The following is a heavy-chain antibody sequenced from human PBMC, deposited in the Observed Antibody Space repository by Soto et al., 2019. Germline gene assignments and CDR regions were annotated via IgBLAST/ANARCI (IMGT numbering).Heavy chain of an antibody. Sequence: GGSLRLSCAASGFSFSSYAMSWVRQAPGKGLEWVSAISGSGGSTYYADSVKGRFTISRDNSKNTLYLQMNSLRAEDTAVYYCAKDSLDHRSNGYSSSWYLYVPQYYYYMDVWGKGTTVTVSS. CDR2: ISGSGGST. D-gene: IGHD6-13*01. V-gene: IGHV3-23*01. CDR1: GFSFSSYA. CDR3: AKDSLDHRSNGYSSSWYLYVPQYYYYMDV. J-gene: IGHJ6*03.